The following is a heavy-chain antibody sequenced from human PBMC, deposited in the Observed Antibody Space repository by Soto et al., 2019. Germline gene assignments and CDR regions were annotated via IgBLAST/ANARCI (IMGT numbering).Heavy chain of an antibody. Sequence: QVQLQESGPGLVKPSETLSLTCSISGGPMSSYYCSWFRQPPGQGLEWIGYMGYDGYPSYNPALRSRVPIALDTSKHPLSLTLTSVTAADTAIYYLARQGFGPLHGLVDVWGQGTTVIVSS. CDR1: GGPMSSYY. CDR2: MGYDGYP. D-gene: IGHD3-10*01. J-gene: IGHJ6*02. V-gene: IGHV4-59*08. CDR3: ARQGFGPLHGLVDV.